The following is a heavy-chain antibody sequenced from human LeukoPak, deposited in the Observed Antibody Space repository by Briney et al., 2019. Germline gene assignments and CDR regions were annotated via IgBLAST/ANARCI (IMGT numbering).Heavy chain of an antibody. D-gene: IGHD1-26*01. J-gene: IGHJ4*02. CDR3: ARAEISRSVSYPFDY. V-gene: IGHV4-61*02. Sequence: PSETLSLTCTVSGGSISSGSYYWSWIRQPAGKGLEWIGRIYTSGSTNYNPSLKSRVTISVDTSKNQFSLKLSSVTAADTAVYYCARAEISRSVSYPFDYWGQGTLVTVSS. CDR1: GGSISSGSYY. CDR2: IYTSGST.